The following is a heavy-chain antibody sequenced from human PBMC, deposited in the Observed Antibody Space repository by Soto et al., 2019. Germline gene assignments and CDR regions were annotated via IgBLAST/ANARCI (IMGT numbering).Heavy chain of an antibody. V-gene: IGHV4-34*01. D-gene: IGHD3-22*01. CDR2: INHSGST. Sequence: SETLSLTCAVYGGSFSGYYWSWIRQPPGKGLEWIGEINHSGSTNYNPSLKSRVTISVDTSKNQFSLKLSSVTAADTAVYYCARALRRYDSSGYYSFEVGYWGQGTLVTVSS. CDR3: ARALRRYDSSGYYSFEVGY. CDR1: GGSFSGYY. J-gene: IGHJ4*02.